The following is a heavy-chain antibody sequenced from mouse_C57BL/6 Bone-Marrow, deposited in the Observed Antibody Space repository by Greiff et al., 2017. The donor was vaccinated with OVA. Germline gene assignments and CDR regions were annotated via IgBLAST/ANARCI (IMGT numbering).Heavy chain of an antibody. CDR1: GFSLTSYG. J-gene: IGHJ4*01. V-gene: IGHV2-9*01. CDR2: IWGGGST. CDR3: DEQGGWNYAMDY. Sequence: VHLVESGPGLVAPSQSLSITCTASGFSLTSYGVAWVRQPPGKGLEWLGVIWGGGSTNYNSAPMSSLSIRKDNSKCQVSLKMNSLQTDDTAMYYCDEQGGWNYAMDYWGQGTSVTVSS.